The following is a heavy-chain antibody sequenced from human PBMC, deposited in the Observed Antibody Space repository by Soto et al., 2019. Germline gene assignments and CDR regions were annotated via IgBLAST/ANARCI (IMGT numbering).Heavy chain of an antibody. CDR3: VCQRSSGPTQDHLDY. CDR2: VYYRGRS. J-gene: IGHJ4*02. Sequence: SETLSLTCTVSGGSVTNSSYYWGWIRQSPGKGLEWIGSVYYRGRSYSKSSVKSRVTISVDTSKNRFSLSLNSVTASDTAVYFCVCQRSSGPTQDHLDYSAPGASVIVSS. CDR1: GGSVTNSSYY. V-gene: IGHV4-39*01.